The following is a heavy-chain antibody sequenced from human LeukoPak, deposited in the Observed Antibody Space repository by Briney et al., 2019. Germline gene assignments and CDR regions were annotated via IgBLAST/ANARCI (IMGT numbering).Heavy chain of an antibody. V-gene: IGHV3-74*01. D-gene: IGHD3-22*01. CDR1: GFSFSSYW. CDR3: AREKLSFFDSSGYFDH. Sequence: GGSLRLSCADSGFSFSSYWMHWVRQAPGKGLVWVSRINPDGSSTYYADSVKGRFTISRDNAKNTLFLQMNSLRDEDTAVYYCAREKLSFFDSSGYFDHWGQGTLVTVSS. J-gene: IGHJ4*02. CDR2: INPDGSST.